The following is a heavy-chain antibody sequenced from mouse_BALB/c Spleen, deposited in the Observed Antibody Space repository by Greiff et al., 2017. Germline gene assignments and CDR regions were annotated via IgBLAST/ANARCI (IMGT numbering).Heavy chain of an antibody. Sequence: VQLQESGAELVKPGASVNLSCKASGYTFTSYWMHWVKQRPGQGLEWIGEINPSNGRTNYNEKFKSKATLTVDKSSSTAYMQLSSLTSEDSAVYYCARSAIYYDYDWFAYWGQGTLVTVSA. CDR3: ARSAIYYDYDWFAY. CDR1: GYTFTSYW. D-gene: IGHD2-4*01. J-gene: IGHJ3*01. V-gene: IGHV1S81*02. CDR2: INPSNGRT.